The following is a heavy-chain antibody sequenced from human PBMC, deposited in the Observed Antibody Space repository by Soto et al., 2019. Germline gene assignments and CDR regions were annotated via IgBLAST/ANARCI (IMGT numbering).Heavy chain of an antibody. CDR3: ARGEGGAASYYYYYGMDV. J-gene: IGHJ6*02. CDR1: GFTFSSYG. D-gene: IGHD2-15*01. CDR2: ISSSSSYI. V-gene: IGHV3-21*01. Sequence: GGSLRLSCAASGFTFSSYGMNWVRQAPGKGLEWVSSISSSSSYIYYADSVKGRFTISRDNAKNSLYLQMNSLRAEDTAVYYCARGEGGAASYYYYYGMDVWGQGTTVTVSS.